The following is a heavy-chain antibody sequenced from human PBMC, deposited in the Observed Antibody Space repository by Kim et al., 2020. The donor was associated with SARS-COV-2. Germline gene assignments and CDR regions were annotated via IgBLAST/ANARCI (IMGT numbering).Heavy chain of an antibody. Sequence: GGSLRLSCEVSGFTFSIYAMYWVRHIPGKGLEWLAAISYDGNKKYYADSVKGRFTISRDNSKNILYVEMSSLRGEDTAIYYCARDGYGNTKYPGYYYYGMDVWGQGTTVTVSS. CDR1: GFTFSIYA. V-gene: IGHV3-30-3*01. J-gene: IGHJ6*02. CDR2: ISYDGNKK. CDR3: ARDGYGNTKYPGYYYYGMDV. D-gene: IGHD5-18*01.